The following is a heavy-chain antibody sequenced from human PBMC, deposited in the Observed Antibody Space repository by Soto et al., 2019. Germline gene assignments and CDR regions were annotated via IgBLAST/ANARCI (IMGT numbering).Heavy chain of an antibody. CDR3: AKDTDQYYYGSGSYPN. CDR2: ISWNSGSI. J-gene: IGHJ4*02. V-gene: IGHV3-9*01. CDR1: GFTFDDYA. Sequence: EVQLVESGGGLVQPGRSLRLSCAASGFTFDDYAMHWVRQAPGKGLEWVSGISWNSGSIGYADSVKGRFTISRDNAKNSLYLQMNSLRAEDTAWYYCAKDTDQYYYGSGSYPNWGQGTLVTVSS. D-gene: IGHD3-10*01.